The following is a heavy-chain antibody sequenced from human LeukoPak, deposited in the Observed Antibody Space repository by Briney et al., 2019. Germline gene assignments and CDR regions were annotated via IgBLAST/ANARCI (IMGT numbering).Heavy chain of an antibody. V-gene: IGHV3-48*01. CDR2: IGIDSGNT. J-gene: IGHJ4*02. D-gene: IGHD5-24*01. Sequence: GGSLRLSSAASGFTFSDYSMNWVRQAPGKGLEWISYIGIDSGNTNYADSVKGRFTISGDKAKNSLYLQMNSLRVEDTAVYYCGRDYKYAFDNWGQGTLVTVSS. CDR1: GFTFSDYS. CDR3: GRDYKYAFDN.